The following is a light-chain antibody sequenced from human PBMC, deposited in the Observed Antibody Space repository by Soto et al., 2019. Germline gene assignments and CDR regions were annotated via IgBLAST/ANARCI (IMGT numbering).Light chain of an antibody. CDR2: KPS. CDR3: QQYNSYPLT. V-gene: IGKV1-5*03. CDR1: QSISSW. J-gene: IGKJ5*01. Sequence: DIQMTQSPSTLSASVGDRGTISCRASQSISSWLAWYQQKPGKAPKLLIYKPSSLESGVPSTFSGSGSGTEFTLTISSLQPDEFATYDCQQYNSYPLTLGPGTRLEIK.